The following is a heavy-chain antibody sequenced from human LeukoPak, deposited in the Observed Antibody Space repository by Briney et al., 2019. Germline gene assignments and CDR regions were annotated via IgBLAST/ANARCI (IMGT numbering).Heavy chain of an antibody. J-gene: IGHJ4*02. Sequence: ASVKVSCKASGYTFTSYAMHWVRQAPGQRLEWMGWINAGNGNTKYSQKFQGRVTITRDTSASTAYMELSSLSSEDTAVYYCARLGDYGETFDYWGQGTLVTVSS. D-gene: IGHD4-17*01. V-gene: IGHV1-3*01. CDR3: ARLGDYGETFDY. CDR1: GYTFTSYA. CDR2: INAGNGNT.